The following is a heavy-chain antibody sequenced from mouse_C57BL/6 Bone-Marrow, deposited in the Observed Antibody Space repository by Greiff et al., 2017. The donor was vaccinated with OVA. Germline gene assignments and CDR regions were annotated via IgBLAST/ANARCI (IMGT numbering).Heavy chain of an antibody. CDR3: ARDASRLPYWYFDV. J-gene: IGHJ1*03. Sequence: EVKLVESGGGLVQSGRSLRLSCATSGFTFSDFYMEWVRQAPGKGLEWIAASRNKANDYTTEYSASVKGRFIVYRDTSQSILYLQMNALRAKDTAISDGARDASRLPYWYFDVWGTGTTVTVSS. D-gene: IGHD1-2*01. CDR2: SRNKANDYTT. CDR1: GFTFSDFY. V-gene: IGHV7-1*01.